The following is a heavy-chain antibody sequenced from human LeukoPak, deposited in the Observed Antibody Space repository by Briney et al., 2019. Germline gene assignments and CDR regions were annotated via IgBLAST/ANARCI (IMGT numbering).Heavy chain of an antibody. V-gene: IGHV3-30*18. D-gene: IGHD1-26*01. CDR3: AKARGSYAYYYGMDV. J-gene: IGHJ6*02. Sequence: GGSLRLSCAASGFTFSSYGMHWVRQAPGKGLEWVAVISYDGSNKYHADSVKGRFTISRDNSKNTLYLQMNSLRAEDTAVYYCAKARGSYAYYYGMDVWGQGTTVTVSS. CDR2: ISYDGSNK. CDR1: GFTFSSYG.